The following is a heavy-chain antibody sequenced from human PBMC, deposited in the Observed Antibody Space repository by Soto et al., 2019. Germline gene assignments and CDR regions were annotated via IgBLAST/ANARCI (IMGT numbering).Heavy chain of an antibody. Sequence: QVQLVQSGAEVKKPGSSVKVSCKASGGTFSSYAISWVRQAPGQGLEWMGGIIPIFGTANYAQKFQGRVTITADKSTSTAYMELGSMRSEDTAVYYCARGPSFRTRYGSGCSCYNNWFDPWGQGTLVTVSS. CDR1: GGTFSSYA. D-gene: IGHD2-15*01. V-gene: IGHV1-69*06. CDR3: ARGPSFRTRYGSGCSCYNNWFDP. CDR2: IIPIFGTA. J-gene: IGHJ5*02.